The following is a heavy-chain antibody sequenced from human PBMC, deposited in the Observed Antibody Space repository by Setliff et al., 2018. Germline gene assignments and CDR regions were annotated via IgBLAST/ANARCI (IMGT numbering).Heavy chain of an antibody. CDR2: VTAGGTT. D-gene: IGHD6-19*01. CDR3: ARSAVAVPGQFYFDN. V-gene: IGHV3-15*07. CDR1: GFAFSSIW. Sequence: GGSLRLSCAASASGFAFSSIWMNWVRQAPGKGLEWVGRVTAGGTTNYAAPVKGRFTISRDDSKDTLYLQMNSLRTEDTAVYYCARSAVAVPGQFYFDNWGQGTQVTVSS. J-gene: IGHJ4*02.